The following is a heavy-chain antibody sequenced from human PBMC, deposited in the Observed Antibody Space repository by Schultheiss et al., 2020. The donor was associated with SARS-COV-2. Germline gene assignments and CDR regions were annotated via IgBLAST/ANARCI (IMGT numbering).Heavy chain of an antibody. CDR2: ISSSSSTI. CDR1: GFTFSSYW. D-gene: IGHD5-18*01. J-gene: IGHJ6*03. Sequence: GGSLRLSCAASGFTFSSYWMSWVRQAPGKGLEWVSYISSSSSTIYYADSVKGRFTISRDNAKNSLYLQMNSLRAEDTAVYYCAREEDTAMDSYYYYYMDVWGKGTTVTVSS. CDR3: AREEDTAMDSYYYYYMDV. V-gene: IGHV3-48*01.